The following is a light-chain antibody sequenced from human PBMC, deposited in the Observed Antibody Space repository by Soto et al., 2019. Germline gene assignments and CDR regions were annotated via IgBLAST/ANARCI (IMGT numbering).Light chain of an antibody. V-gene: IGKV3-11*01. CDR1: QSVSSY. Sequence: EIVLTQSPGTLSLSSGERATLSCRVSQSVSSYLAWYQQKPGQAPRLLIYDASNRATGIPARFSGSGSGTDFTLTISSLEPEDFAVYYCQQRSNWPLITFGQGTRLEIK. CDR2: DAS. J-gene: IGKJ5*01. CDR3: QQRSNWPLIT.